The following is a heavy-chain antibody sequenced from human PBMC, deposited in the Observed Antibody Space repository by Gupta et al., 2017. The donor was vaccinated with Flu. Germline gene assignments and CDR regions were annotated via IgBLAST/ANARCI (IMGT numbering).Heavy chain of an antibody. J-gene: IGHJ3*02. CDR2: IWSDGHNK. V-gene: IGHV3-33*01. Sequence: FSTYGMHWVRQAPGKGLEWVAVIWSDGHNKFYADSVKGRFTFSRDNSRYTMSLQMNSLRVEDTAVYYCVRERGPFNGFDIWGQGTMVTVSS. CDR1: FSTYG. CDR3: VRERGPFNGFDI. D-gene: IGHD3-10*01.